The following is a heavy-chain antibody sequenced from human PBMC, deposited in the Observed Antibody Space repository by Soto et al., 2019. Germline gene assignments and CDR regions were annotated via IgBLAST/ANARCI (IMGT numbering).Heavy chain of an antibody. D-gene: IGHD6-19*01. J-gene: IGHJ4*02. CDR3: VRNGYRSGWRPNY. Sequence: GESLKISCKGSGYSFTSYWIGWVRQMPGKGLEWMGIIYPGDSDTRYSPSFQGQVTISADKSISTAYLQWSSLKASDTAMYYCVRNGYRSGWRPNYWGQGNLVTVSS. CDR2: IYPGDSDT. CDR1: GYSFTSYW. V-gene: IGHV5-51*01.